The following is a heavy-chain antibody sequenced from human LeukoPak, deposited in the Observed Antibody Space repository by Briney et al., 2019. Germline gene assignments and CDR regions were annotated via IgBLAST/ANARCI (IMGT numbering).Heavy chain of an antibody. CDR1: GFTVSSNY. J-gene: IGHJ4*02. D-gene: IGHD2-21*01. Sequence: PGGSLRLSCAASGFTVSSNYMSWVRQAPGKGLEWVSIIYSGGSTYYADSVKGRFTISRDNSKNTQYLQMSSLRAEDTAVYYCARSKKGELDYWGQGTLVTVSS. CDR2: IYSGGST. CDR3: ARSKKGELDY. V-gene: IGHV3-53*01.